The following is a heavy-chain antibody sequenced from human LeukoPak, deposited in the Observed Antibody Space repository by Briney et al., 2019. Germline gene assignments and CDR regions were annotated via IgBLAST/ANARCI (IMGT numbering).Heavy chain of an antibody. Sequence: SETLSLTCAVSGGSISSPNWWSWVRQPPGKGLEWIGEIYHSGMTNYKTSLKSRVTISVDTSKNQFSLKLSSVTAADTAVYYCARHFTLFTGRWLQSRGYYFDYWGQGTLVTVSS. CDR2: IYHSGMT. D-gene: IGHD5-24*01. J-gene: IGHJ4*02. CDR3: ARHFTLFTGRWLQSRGYYFDY. CDR1: GGSISSPNW. V-gene: IGHV4-4*02.